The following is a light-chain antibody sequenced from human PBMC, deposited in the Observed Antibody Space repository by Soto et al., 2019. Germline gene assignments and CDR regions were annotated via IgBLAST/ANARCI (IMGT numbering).Light chain of an antibody. CDR2: KAS. J-gene: IGKJ1*01. CDR3: QQYNSYART. Sequence: DIQMTQSPSTLSASVGDRVTITCRASQSISTWLAWYQQKPGKAPKLLMYKASTLEGGVPSRFSGSVSGTEFTLTISSLQPDDLATYYCQQYNSYARTFGQGTKVEIK. CDR1: QSISTW. V-gene: IGKV1-5*03.